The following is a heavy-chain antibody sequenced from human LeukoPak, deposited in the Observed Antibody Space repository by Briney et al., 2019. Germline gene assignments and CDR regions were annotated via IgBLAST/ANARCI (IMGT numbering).Heavy chain of an antibody. CDR2: ISGSGGGT. J-gene: IGHJ4*01. D-gene: IGHD1-1*01. Sequence: GGSLRLSCEASGVTFSSYVMSWVRQAPGKGPEWVSGISGSGGGTYYADSVKGRFTISRDNSKNTLYLQMNSLRGEDTAIYYCARDWKADFWGHGTLVTVSS. CDR3: ARDWKADF. V-gene: IGHV3-23*01. CDR1: GVTFSSYV.